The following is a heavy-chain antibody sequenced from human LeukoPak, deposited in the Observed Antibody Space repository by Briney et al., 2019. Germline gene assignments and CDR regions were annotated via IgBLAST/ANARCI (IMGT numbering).Heavy chain of an antibody. CDR3: ANCEGELLPFDY. J-gene: IGHJ4*02. D-gene: IGHD3-10*01. V-gene: IGHV3-23*01. CDR1: GFTFSSYG. CDR2: ISSGGGST. Sequence: GGSLRLSCAASGFTFSSYGMSWVRQAPGKALEWVSGISSGGGSTHYADSVKGRFTISRDNSKNTLYLQMNSLRAEDTAVYYCANCEGELLPFDYWGQGTLVTVSS.